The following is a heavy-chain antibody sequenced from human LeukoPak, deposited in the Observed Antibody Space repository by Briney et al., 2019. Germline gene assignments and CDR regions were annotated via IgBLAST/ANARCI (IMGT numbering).Heavy chain of an antibody. CDR2: ISGSGGNK. V-gene: IGHV3-23*01. CDR1: GFTFSSYA. CDR3: AKSRWKTRVAATSYFDY. Sequence: PGGSLRLSCAASGFTFSSYAMNWVRQAPGKGLEWVSAISGSGGNKYYADSVKGRFTISRDNSKNTLYLQMNSLRAEEPAVYYCAKSRWKTRVAATSYFDYWGQGTLVTVSS. D-gene: IGHD2-15*01. J-gene: IGHJ4*02.